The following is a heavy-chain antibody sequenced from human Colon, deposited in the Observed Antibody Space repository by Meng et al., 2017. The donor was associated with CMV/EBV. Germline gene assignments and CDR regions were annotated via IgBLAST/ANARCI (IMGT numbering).Heavy chain of an antibody. V-gene: IGHV4-38-2*02. Sequence: GSLRLSCTVSGYSISSGYYWGWIRQPPGKGLEWIVSIYHSGSTYYNPSLKSRFTISVDTSKNQFSLKLSSVTAADTAVYYCARAENFDGDGWFDPWGQGTLVTVSS. D-gene: IGHD3-9*01. J-gene: IGHJ5*02. CDR3: ARAENFDGDGWFDP. CDR2: IYHSGST. CDR1: GYSISSGYY.